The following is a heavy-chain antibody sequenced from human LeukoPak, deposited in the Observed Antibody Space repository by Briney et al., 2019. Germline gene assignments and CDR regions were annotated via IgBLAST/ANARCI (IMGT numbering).Heavy chain of an antibody. CDR2: ISGSGGST. CDR3: ARVERFCLDV. V-gene: IGHV3-23*01. Sequence: PGGSLRLSCAASGFTFSNYDMNWVRQAPGKGLEWVSAISGSGGSTYYADSVKGRFTISRDNSKNTLYLQMNSLRAEDTAVYYCARVERFCLDVWGKGTTVTVSS. CDR1: GFTFSNYD. J-gene: IGHJ6*04. D-gene: IGHD1-1*01.